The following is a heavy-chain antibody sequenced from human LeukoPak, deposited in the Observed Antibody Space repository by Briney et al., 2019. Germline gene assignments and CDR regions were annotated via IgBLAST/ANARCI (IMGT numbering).Heavy chain of an antibody. Sequence: PSETLSLTCAVYGGSFSGYYWSWIRQPPGKGLEWIGEINHSGSTNYNPSLKSRVTISVDTSRNQFSLKLSSVTAADTAVYYCATTSGTSAVDSWGQGTLVTVSS. CDR1: GGSFSGYY. CDR2: INHSGST. V-gene: IGHV4-34*01. CDR3: ATTSGTSAVDS. J-gene: IGHJ4*02.